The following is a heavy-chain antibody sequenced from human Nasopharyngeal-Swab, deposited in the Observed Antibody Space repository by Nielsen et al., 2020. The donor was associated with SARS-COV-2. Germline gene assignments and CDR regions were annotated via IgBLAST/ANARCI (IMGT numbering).Heavy chain of an antibody. CDR2: IYYSGST. J-gene: IGHJ4*02. CDR3: ARGRTGKYYYDSSGYYGN. V-gene: IGHV4-31*03. Sequence: SETLSLTCTVSGDSISSGGYYWSWIRQHPGKGLEWIGYIYYSGSTYYNPSLKSRVTISVDTSKNQFSLKLSSVTAADTAVYYCARGRTGKYYYDSSGYYGNWGQGTLVTVSS. D-gene: IGHD3-22*01. CDR1: GDSISSGGYY.